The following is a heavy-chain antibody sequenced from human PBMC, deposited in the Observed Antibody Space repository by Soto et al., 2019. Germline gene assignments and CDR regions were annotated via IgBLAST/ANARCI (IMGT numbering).Heavy chain of an antibody. CDR2: IYHSGST. J-gene: IGHJ4*02. D-gene: IGHD6-13*01. V-gene: IGHV4-4*02. CDR1: GGSISSSNW. CDR3: ARDGVEGQQLTYYFDY. Sequence: PSETLSLTCAVSGGSISSSNWWSWVRQPPGKGLEWIGEIYHSGSTNYNPSLKSRVTISVDKSRNQFSLKLSSVTAADTAVYYCARDGVEGQQLTYYFDYWGQGTLVTVSS.